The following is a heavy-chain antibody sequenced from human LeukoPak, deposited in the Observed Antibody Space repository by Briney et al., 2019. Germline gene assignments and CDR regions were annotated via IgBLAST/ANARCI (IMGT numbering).Heavy chain of an antibody. V-gene: IGHV1-69*10. D-gene: IGHD3-10*01. Sequence: SVKVSCKASGGTFSSYAISWVRQAPGQGLEWMGGIIPILGTANYAQKFQGRVKITADKSTSTAYMELSSLRSEEAAVYYCARGVWVTMVRGACKDRWYYYYGMDVWGKGTTVTVSS. CDR1: GGTFSSYA. J-gene: IGHJ6*04. CDR3: ARGVWVTMVRGACKDRWYYYYGMDV. CDR2: IIPILGTA.